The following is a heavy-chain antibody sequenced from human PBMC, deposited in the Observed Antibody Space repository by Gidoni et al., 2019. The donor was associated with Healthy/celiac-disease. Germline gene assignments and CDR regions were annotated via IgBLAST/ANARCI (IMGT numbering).Heavy chain of an antibody. CDR3: ARDGVRGPFDY. Sequence: VQLGESGGGLFQPGGSLRLSREASGFTVSSNYMRWVRQPPGNGLEWVSVSYSGGSTYYADSVKGRFTISKDNSKNTLYLQMNSLGAEDTAVYYCARDGVRGPFDYWGQGTLVTVSS. J-gene: IGHJ4*02. D-gene: IGHD3-10*01. CDR2: SYSGGST. V-gene: IGHV3-53*01. CDR1: GFTVSSNY.